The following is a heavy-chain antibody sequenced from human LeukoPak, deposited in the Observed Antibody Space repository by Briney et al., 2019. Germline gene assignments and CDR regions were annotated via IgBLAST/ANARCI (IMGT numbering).Heavy chain of an antibody. CDR3: ARDLLLRGLDY. V-gene: IGHV4-59*01. CDR2: IFHSGST. Sequence: PSETLSLTCTVSGYSITSYYWSWVRQPPGKGLEWIGYIFHSGSTNYNPSLKNRVTISVDTSKNQFPLRLSSVTAADTAVYYCARDLLLRGLDYWGQGTLVTVSS. D-gene: IGHD2-15*01. CDR1: GYSITSYY. J-gene: IGHJ4*02.